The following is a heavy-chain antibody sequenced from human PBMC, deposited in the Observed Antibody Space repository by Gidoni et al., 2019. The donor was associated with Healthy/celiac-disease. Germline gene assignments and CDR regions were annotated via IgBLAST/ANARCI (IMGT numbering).Heavy chain of an antibody. D-gene: IGHD6-19*01. V-gene: IGHV4-38-2*02. CDR1: GYSISSGYY. J-gene: IGHJ4*02. Sequence: QVQLHASGAALVKPAEPLSLTCTVSGYSISSGYYWGWIRQPPGKGLEWIGSIYHSGSTYYNPSLKSRVTISVDTSKNQFSLKLSSVTAADTAVYYCARVGSGWYSDYWGQGTLVTVSS. CDR3: ARVGSGWYSDY. CDR2: IYHSGST.